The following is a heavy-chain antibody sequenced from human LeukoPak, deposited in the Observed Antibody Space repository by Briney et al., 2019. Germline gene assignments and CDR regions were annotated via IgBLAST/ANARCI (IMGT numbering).Heavy chain of an antibody. D-gene: IGHD3-16*01. CDR3: AKGYYDYVWGTANAFDI. Sequence: PGGSLRLSCAASGFTFSSYATSWVRQAPGKGLEWVSAISGSGGSTYYADSVKGRFTISRDNSKNTLYLQMNSLRAEDTAVYYCAKGYYDYVWGTANAFDIWGQGTMVTVSS. J-gene: IGHJ3*02. CDR2: ISGSGGST. CDR1: GFTFSSYA. V-gene: IGHV3-23*01.